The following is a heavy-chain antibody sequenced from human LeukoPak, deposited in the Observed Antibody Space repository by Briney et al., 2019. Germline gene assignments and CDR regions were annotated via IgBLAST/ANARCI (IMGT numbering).Heavy chain of an antibody. Sequence: SETLSLTCAVYGGSFSGYYWSWIRQPPGKGLEWIGEINHSGSTNYNTSLKSRVTISVDTSKNQFSLKLSSVTAADTSVYYCASSSGPFDYWGQGTLVTVSS. V-gene: IGHV4-34*01. CDR2: INHSGST. CDR3: ASSSGPFDY. CDR1: GGSFSGYY. D-gene: IGHD2-15*01. J-gene: IGHJ4*02.